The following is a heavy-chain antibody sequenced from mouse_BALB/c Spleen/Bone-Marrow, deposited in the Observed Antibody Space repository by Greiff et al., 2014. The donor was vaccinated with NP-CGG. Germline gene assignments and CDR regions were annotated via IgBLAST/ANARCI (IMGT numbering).Heavy chain of an antibody. Sequence: EVMLVESGAELVKPGASVKLSCTASGFNIKDTYMHWVKQRPEQGLEWIGRIDPANGYSIYDPKFQGKATITADTTSNTANLQLSSLTSEGTAVYYCALITTATFSYWYFDVWGAGTTVTVSS. CDR1: GFNIKDTY. CDR2: IDPANGYS. CDR3: ALITTATFSYWYFDV. V-gene: IGHV14-3*02. D-gene: IGHD1-2*01. J-gene: IGHJ1*01.